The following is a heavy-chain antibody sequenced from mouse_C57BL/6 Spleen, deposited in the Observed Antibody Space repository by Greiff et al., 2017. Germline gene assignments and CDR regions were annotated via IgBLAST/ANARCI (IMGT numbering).Heavy chain of an antibody. V-gene: IGHV3-1*01. J-gene: IGHJ3*01. CDR1: GYSITSGYD. CDR3: ARGLRGWFAY. D-gene: IGHD1-1*01. CDR2: ISYSGST. Sequence: EVKLQESGPGMVKPSQSLSLTCTVTGYSITSGYDWHWIRHFPGNKLEWMGYISYSGSTNYNPSLKSRISITHDTSKNHFFLKLNSVTTEDTATYYCARGLRGWFAYWGQGTLVTVSA.